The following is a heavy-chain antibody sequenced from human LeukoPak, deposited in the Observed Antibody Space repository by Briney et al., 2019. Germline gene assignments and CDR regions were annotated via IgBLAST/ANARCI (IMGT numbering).Heavy chain of an antibody. D-gene: IGHD3-22*01. J-gene: IGHJ3*02. V-gene: IGHV1-69*02. CDR3: ARVLSGAREYYYDSSGYTPEASFDI. Sequence: GASVKVSCKASGGTFSSYTISWVRQAPGQGLEWMGRIIHILGIANYAQKFQGRVTITADKSTSTAYMELSSLRSEDKAVYYCARVLSGAREYYYDSSGYTPEASFDIWGQGTMVTVSS. CDR2: IIHILGIA. CDR1: GGTFSSYT.